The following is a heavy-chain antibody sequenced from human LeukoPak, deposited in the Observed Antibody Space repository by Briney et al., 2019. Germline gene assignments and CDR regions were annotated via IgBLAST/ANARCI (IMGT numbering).Heavy chain of an antibody. CDR2: IYYSGST. CDR1: GVSISSYY. J-gene: IGHJ4*02. V-gene: IGHV4-59*01. Sequence: PSETLSLTCTVSGVSISSYYWSWIRQPPGKGLEWIGYIYYSGSTNYNPSLKSRVTISVDTSKNQFSLKLSSVTAADTAVYYCAGGGSGSPDFDYWGQGTLVTVSS. D-gene: IGHD3-10*01. CDR3: AGGGSGSPDFDY.